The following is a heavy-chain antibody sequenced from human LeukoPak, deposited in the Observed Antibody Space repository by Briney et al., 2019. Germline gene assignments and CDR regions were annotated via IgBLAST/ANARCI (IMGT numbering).Heavy chain of an antibody. V-gene: IGHV1-8*01. J-gene: IGHJ6*02. CDR3: ARNGWLGYYYYGMDV. CDR2: MNPNSGNT. D-gene: IGHD6-19*01. CDR1: GYTFTIYD. Sequence: ASVTVSCMASGYTFTIYDINWVRQATGQGLEWMGWMNPNSGNTGYAQKFQGRVTMTRNTSISTAYMELSSLRSEDTAVYYCARNGWLGYYYYGMDVWGQGTTVTVSS.